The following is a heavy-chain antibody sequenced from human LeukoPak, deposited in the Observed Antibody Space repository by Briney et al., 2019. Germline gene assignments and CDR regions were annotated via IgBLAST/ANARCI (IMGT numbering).Heavy chain of an antibody. Sequence: PSETLSLTCTVSGGSISSYYWSWIRQPAGKGLEWIGRIYTSGSTNYNPSLKSRVTMSVDTSKNQFSLKLSSVTAADTAVYYCARDWSEDSSGYYEYYFDYWGQGTLVTVSS. D-gene: IGHD3-22*01. CDR3: ARDWSEDSSGYYEYYFDY. V-gene: IGHV4-4*07. J-gene: IGHJ4*02. CDR1: GGSISSYY. CDR2: IYTSGST.